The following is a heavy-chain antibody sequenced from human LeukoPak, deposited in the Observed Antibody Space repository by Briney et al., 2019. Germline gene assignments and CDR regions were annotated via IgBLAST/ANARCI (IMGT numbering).Heavy chain of an antibody. CDR1: GGSISGYY. Sequence: SETLSLTCTVSGGSISGYYWSWIRQPPGEGLEWIGYIYNSGNTNYNPSLESRVTISVDTSKNQFSLKLTSVTAADTAIYYCARHDWFDPWGQGTLVTVSS. CDR3: ARHDWFDP. V-gene: IGHV4-59*01. J-gene: IGHJ5*02. CDR2: IYNSGNT. D-gene: IGHD3-3*01.